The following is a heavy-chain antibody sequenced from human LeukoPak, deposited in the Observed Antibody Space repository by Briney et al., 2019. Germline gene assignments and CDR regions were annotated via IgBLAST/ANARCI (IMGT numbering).Heavy chain of an antibody. D-gene: IGHD2/OR15-2a*01. V-gene: IGHV3-74*01. CDR1: GFTFSSYW. J-gene: IGHJ4*02. CDR2: INSDGSST. Sequence: QPGGSLRLSCAASGFTFSSYWMHWVRQAPGKGLVWVSRINSDGSSTSYADSVKGRFTISRDNAKNSLFLQMNSLTADDTAVYYCARERTTIMSGTTIGAYWGQGTLVTVSS. CDR3: ARERTTIMSGTTIGAY.